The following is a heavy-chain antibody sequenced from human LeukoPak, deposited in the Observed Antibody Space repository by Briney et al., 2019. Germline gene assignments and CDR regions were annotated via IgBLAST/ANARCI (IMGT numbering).Heavy chain of an antibody. CDR1: GGTFSSYA. J-gene: IGHJ4*02. CDR2: IIPIFGTA. CDR3: ASPITIFGVVIMGFVN. V-gene: IGHV1-69*13. Sequence: ASVKVSCKASGGTFSSYAISWVRQAPGQGLEWMGGIIPIFGTANYAQKFQGRVTITAGESTSTAYMELSSLRSEDTAVYYCASPITIFGVVIMGFVNWGQGTLVTVSS. D-gene: IGHD3-3*01.